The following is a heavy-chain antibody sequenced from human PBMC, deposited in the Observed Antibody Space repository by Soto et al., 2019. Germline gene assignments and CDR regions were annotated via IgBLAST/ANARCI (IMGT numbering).Heavy chain of an antibody. CDR3: ARDAAYNDFGDGVMALYSYNMGV. J-gene: IGHJ6*02. CDR1: GYNFANYG. Sequence: QVQLVQSEAEVKKPGASLKVSCRASGYNFANYGISWVRQAPGQGLEWMGWISAHNGDTKYAQKVQGRVTMAAEISTSTADIEMWILRSDDTAVYYCARDAAYNDFGDGVMALYSYNMGVWGQGTTVTV. V-gene: IGHV1-18*01. CDR2: ISAHNGDT. D-gene: IGHD3-3*01.